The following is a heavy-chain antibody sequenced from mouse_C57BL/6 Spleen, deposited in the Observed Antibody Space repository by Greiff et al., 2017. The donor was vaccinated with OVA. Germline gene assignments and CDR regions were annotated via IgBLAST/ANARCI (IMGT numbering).Heavy chain of an antibody. CDR1: GYTFTSYW. J-gene: IGHJ2*01. CDR2: IDPSDSYT. Sequence: QVQLQQSGAELVMPGASVKLSCKASGYTFTSYWMHWVKQRPGQGLEWIGEIDPSDSYTNYNQKFKGKSTLTVDKSSSTAYMQLSSLTSEDSAVYYCARGTTVVAGHFDYWGQVTTLTVSS. CDR3: ARGTTVVAGHFDY. D-gene: IGHD1-1*01. V-gene: IGHV1-69*01.